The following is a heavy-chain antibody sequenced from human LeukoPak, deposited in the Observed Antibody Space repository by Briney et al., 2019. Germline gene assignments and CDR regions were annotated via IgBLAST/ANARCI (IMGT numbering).Heavy chain of an antibody. V-gene: IGHV3-30*02. Sequence: GGSLRLSCAASGFIFGRYGMHWVRQAPGKGLEWVAFIRYDGNTKYYIDSVKGRFTISRDNSRNTPYLQMNSLRGEDTAMYYCAKDEGYNFGFNDYWGQGALVTVSS. J-gene: IGHJ4*02. CDR1: GFIFGRYG. D-gene: IGHD5-18*01. CDR3: AKDEGYNFGFNDY. CDR2: IRYDGNTK.